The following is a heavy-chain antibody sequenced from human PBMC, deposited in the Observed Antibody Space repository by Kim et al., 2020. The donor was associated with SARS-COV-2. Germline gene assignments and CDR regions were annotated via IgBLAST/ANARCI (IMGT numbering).Heavy chain of an antibody. CDR1: GFTFSSYS. CDR3: ARTAKVLLWFGEHSRSGEDYYYYGMDV. D-gene: IGHD3-10*01. Sequence: GGSLRLSCAASGFTFSSYSMNWVRQAPGKGLEWVSSISSSSSHIYYADSVKGRFTISRDNAKNSLYLQMNSLRAEDTAVYYCARTAKVLLWFGEHSRSGEDYYYYGMDVWGQGTTVTVSS. CDR2: ISSSSSHI. J-gene: IGHJ6*02. V-gene: IGHV3-21*01.